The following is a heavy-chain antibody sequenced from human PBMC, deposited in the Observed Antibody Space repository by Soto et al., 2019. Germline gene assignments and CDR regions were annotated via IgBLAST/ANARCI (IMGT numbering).Heavy chain of an antibody. CDR1: GYKFTTYW. J-gene: IGHJ4*02. CDR3: ARHAGAYDSSGLTY. Sequence: PGEPQQIRSNVSGYKFTTYWIAWMRKMKGKGLEWMGIIYSGGSNPTYRQCFQGQVTISVDKSIDTAYVQWSSLQTSDTAIYFCARHAGAYDSSGLTYWGQGTQVTVSS. D-gene: IGHD3-22*01. CDR2: IYSGGSNP. V-gene: IGHV5-51*01.